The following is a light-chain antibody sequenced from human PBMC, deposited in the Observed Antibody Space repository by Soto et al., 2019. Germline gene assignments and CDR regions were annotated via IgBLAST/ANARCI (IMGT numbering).Light chain of an antibody. CDR1: QGIANY. CDR3: QKCKTAPFT. CDR2: AAS. J-gene: IGKJ4*01. V-gene: IGKV1-27*01. Sequence: DIQMTQSPSSLSASVGDRVTITCRSSQGIANYLAWYQQKPGRVPKLLIYAASTLQSGVPSRFTGSGSGTDFTLTINSLQPEDVATYYCQKCKTAPFTFGGGTKVDIK.